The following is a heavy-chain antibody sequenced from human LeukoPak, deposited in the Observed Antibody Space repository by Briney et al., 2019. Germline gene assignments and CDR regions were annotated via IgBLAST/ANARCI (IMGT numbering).Heavy chain of an antibody. Sequence: SETLSLTCTVSGGSISSYYWSWIRQPPGKGLEWIGYIYYSGSTNYNPSLKSRVTISVDTSKNQFSLKLSSVTAADTAVYYCARSPERGDYFDYWGQGTLVTVSS. V-gene: IGHV4-59*08. CDR3: ARSPERGDYFDY. D-gene: IGHD1-14*01. CDR2: IYYSGST. CDR1: GGSISSYY. J-gene: IGHJ4*02.